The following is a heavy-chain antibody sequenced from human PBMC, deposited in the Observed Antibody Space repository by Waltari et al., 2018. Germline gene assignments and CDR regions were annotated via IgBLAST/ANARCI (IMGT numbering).Heavy chain of an antibody. CDR2: IYYSGST. D-gene: IGHD6-13*01. Sequence: QVQLQESGPGLVKPSETLSLTCTVSGGSISSYYWSWIRQPPGKGLEWIGYIYYSGSTNYNPSLKSRVTISVDTSKNHVSLKLSSVTAADTAVYYCASRRVSSSYWYFDLWGRGTLVTVSS. CDR1: GGSISSYY. CDR3: ASRRVSSSYWYFDL. J-gene: IGHJ2*01. V-gene: IGHV4-59*01.